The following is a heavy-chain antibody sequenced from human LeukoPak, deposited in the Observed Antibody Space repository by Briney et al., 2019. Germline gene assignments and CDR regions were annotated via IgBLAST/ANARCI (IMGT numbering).Heavy chain of an antibody. CDR3: ARDRGLHGSGSYNWFDP. J-gene: IGHJ5*02. D-gene: IGHD3-10*01. V-gene: IGHV1-3*01. Sequence: KFQGRVTITRDTSASTAYMELSSLTSEDTAVYYCARDRGLHGSGSYNWFDPWGQGTLVTVSS.